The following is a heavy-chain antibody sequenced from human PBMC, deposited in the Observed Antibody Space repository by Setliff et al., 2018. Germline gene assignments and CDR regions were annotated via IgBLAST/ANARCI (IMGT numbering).Heavy chain of an antibody. Sequence: PGGSLRLSCAASGLTFSTYAMTWVRQAPGKGLEWVSAISGGGGNTFYADSVQGRFTISRDNSKNTLYLQMNNLRAEDTAVYYCAKDLASGDYVYYFDYWGQGTLVTVSS. J-gene: IGHJ4*02. V-gene: IGHV3-23*01. CDR1: GLTFSTYA. CDR3: AKDLASGDYVYYFDY. D-gene: IGHD4-17*01. CDR2: ISGGGGNT.